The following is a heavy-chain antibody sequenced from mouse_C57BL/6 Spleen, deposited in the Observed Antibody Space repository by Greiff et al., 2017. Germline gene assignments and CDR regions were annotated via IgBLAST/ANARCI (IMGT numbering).Heavy chain of an antibody. D-gene: IGHD2-2*01. CDR3: AAYGYDRYFDV. CDR1: GYTFTSYW. CDR2: IHPKSGST. V-gene: IGHV1-64*01. J-gene: IGHJ1*03. Sequence: QVQLKQPGAELVKPGASVKLSCKASGYTFTSYWMHWVKQRPGQGLEWIGLIHPKSGSTNYNEKFKSKATLTVDKSSSTAYMQLSSLTSEDSAVYYCAAYGYDRYFDVWGTGTTVTVSS.